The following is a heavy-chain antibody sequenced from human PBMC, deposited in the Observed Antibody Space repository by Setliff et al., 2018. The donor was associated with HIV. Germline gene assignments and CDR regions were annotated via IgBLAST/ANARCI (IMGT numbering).Heavy chain of an antibody. D-gene: IGHD6-13*01. CDR3: ARGIAAAGR. J-gene: IGHJ4*02. CDR1: GDPISTYY. V-gene: IGHV4-59*01. CDR2: VYYSGST. Sequence: SETLSLTCTVSGDPISTYYWSWVRKPPGKGLEWIGYVYYSGSTSYSPSLRGRVTMSVDPSKNQFSLKLNSVTAADTAIYYCARGIAAAGRWGQGTLVTVSS.